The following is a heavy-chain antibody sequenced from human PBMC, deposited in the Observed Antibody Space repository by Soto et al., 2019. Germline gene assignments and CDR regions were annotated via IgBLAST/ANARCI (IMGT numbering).Heavy chain of an antibody. Sequence: ASVKLSCKASGYTFTSYGISWVRQAPGQGLEWMGWISAYNGNTNYAQKLQGRVTMTTDTSTSTAYMELRSLRSDDTAVYYCARDPPTPYYYDSSGYYPKLADYWGQ. CDR2: ISAYNGNT. D-gene: IGHD3-22*01. CDR1: GYTFTSYG. CDR3: ARDPPTPYYYDSSGYYPKLADY. J-gene: IGHJ4*02. V-gene: IGHV1-18*01.